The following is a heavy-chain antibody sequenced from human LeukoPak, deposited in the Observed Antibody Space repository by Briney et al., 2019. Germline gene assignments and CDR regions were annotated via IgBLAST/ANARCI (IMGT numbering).Heavy chain of an antibody. J-gene: IGHJ4*02. V-gene: IGHV3-7*01. CDR3: ARDLNRVFYFDC. CDR1: GFTFSTYW. CDR2: IKQDGSEK. Sequence: PGGSLRLSCAASGFTFSTYWMTWVRQTPGKGLEWVANIKQDGSEKYYVDSVKGRFTISRDNAKNSLYLQMNSLRAEDTAVYYCARDLNRVFYFDCWGQGTLVTVSS. D-gene: IGHD2/OR15-2a*01.